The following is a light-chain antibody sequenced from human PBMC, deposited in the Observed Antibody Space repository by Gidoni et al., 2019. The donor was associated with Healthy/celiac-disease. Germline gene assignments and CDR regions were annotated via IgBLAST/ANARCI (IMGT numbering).Light chain of an antibody. CDR3: QSYDSSLSGWV. J-gene: IGLJ2*01. CDR2: GNS. CDR1: SSNIGAGYD. V-gene: IGLV1-40*01. Sequence: QSVLTQPPSVSSAPGHRVTISCTGTSSNIGAGYDVHWYQQRPGTAPILLIYGNSNRPSGVPDRFSGSKSGTTASLAITGLQAEDEADYYCQSYDSSLSGWVFGGGTKLTVL.